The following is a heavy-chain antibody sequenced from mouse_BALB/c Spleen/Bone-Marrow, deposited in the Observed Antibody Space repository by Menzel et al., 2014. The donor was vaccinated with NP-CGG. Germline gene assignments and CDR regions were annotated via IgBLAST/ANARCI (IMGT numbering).Heavy chain of an antibody. CDR2: ISSGSSTV. V-gene: IGHV5-17*02. J-gene: IGHJ2*01. D-gene: IGHD1-1*01. Sequence: DVKLVESGGGLVQPGGSRKLSCAASGFTFSSFGMHWVRQAPEKGLEWVAYISSGSSTVYYADKVMGRFTIPRDNPKKTLFLQITSLRSEDTAMYYCARSGSSSGFFDYWGQGTTLTISS. CDR1: GFTFSSFG. CDR3: ARSGSSSGFFDY.